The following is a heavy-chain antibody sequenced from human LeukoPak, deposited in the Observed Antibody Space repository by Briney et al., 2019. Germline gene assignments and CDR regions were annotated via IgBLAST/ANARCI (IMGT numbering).Heavy chain of an antibody. CDR3: ASNYYGSGSLDY. CDR1: GGSISNYY. D-gene: IGHD3-10*01. Sequence: SETLSLTCTVSGGSISNYYWSWVRQPPGKGLEWIGCIYYIGSTNYNPSLKSRVTISPDTSKNQFSLELSSVTAADTAVYYCASNYYGSGSLDYWGQGNLVTVSS. CDR2: IYYIGST. J-gene: IGHJ4*02. V-gene: IGHV4-59*08.